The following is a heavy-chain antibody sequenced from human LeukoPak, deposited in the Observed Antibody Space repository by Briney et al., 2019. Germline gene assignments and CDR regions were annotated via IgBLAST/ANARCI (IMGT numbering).Heavy chain of an antibody. CDR1: GFTFSTYW. D-gene: IGHD6-19*01. J-gene: IGHJ3*02. Sequence: PGGSLRLSCAASGFTFSTYWMHWVRQAPGKGLVWVSRINSDGSSTRYADSVKGRFTISRDNSKNTLYLQMNSLRAEDTAVYYCAKSSSGGWYLLGDAFDIWGQGTMVTVSS. V-gene: IGHV3-74*01. CDR2: INSDGSST. CDR3: AKSSSGGWYLLGDAFDI.